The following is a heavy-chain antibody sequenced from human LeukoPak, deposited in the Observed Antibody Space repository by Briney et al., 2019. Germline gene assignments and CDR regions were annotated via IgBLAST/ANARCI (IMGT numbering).Heavy chain of an antibody. CDR1: GGSFSGYY. V-gene: IGHV4-34*01. CDR2: INHSGST. J-gene: IGHJ4*02. CDR3: ARGIVGATDFDY. Sequence: SETLSLTCAVYGGSFSGYYWSWIRQPPGKGLEWIGEINHSGSTNYNPSLKSRVTISVDASKNQFSLKLSSVTAADTAVYYCARGIVGATDFDYWGQGTLVTVSS. D-gene: IGHD1-26*01.